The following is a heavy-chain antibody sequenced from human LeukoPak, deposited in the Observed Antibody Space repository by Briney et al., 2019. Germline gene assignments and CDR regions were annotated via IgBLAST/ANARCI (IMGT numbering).Heavy chain of an antibody. J-gene: IGHJ3*02. CDR2: IKEDGSEK. V-gene: IGHV3-7*01. D-gene: IGHD3-10*01. CDR3: ARDWVAGVPFDAFDI. Sequence: PGGSLRLSCVASGFTLSNYWMSWVCQAPGKGLEWVANIKEDGSEKYYVGSVKGRFTISRDNAKNSLYLHMDSLTAEDTAIYYCARDWVAGVPFDAFDIWGQGTMVSVSS. CDR1: GFTLSNYW.